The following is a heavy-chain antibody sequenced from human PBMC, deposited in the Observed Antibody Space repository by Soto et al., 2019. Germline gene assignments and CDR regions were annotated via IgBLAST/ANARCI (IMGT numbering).Heavy chain of an antibody. CDR2: INHSGSS. CDR1: GESFSAYY. J-gene: IGHJ4*02. Sequence: QVHLQQWGAGLLKPSETLSLTCAVYGESFSAYYWNWIRQSPGKGLDWIGEINHSGSSTYNPSLESRVTMSVDMSRNQFSLKLTSVTAADTAVYYCARGRSEYYGSLPLDCWGQGTLVTVSS. V-gene: IGHV4-34*01. D-gene: IGHD3-10*01. CDR3: ARGRSEYYGSLPLDC.